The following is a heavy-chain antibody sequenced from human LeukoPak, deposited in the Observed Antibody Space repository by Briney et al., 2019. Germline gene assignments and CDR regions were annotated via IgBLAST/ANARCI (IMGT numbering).Heavy chain of an antibody. V-gene: IGHV3-33*01. CDR2: IWYDGSNK. CDR3: ARDGVFDSYGYPYYFDY. Sequence: GGSLRLSCAASGFTFSSYGMHWVRQAPGKGLEWVAVIWYDGSNKYYADSVKGRFTISRDNSKNTLYLQMNSLRAEDTAVYYCARDGVFDSYGYPYYFDYWGQGTLVTVSS. D-gene: IGHD5-18*01. J-gene: IGHJ4*02. CDR1: GFTFSSYG.